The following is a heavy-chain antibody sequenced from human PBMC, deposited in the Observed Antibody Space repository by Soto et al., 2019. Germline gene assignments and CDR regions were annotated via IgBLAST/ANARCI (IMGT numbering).Heavy chain of an antibody. D-gene: IGHD3-22*01. J-gene: IGHJ3*02. CDR2: IIPIFGAA. CDR1: GDIFSSYA. Sequence: QVQLVQSGAEVKKPGSSVKVSCKVSGDIFSSYAINWVRQAPGQGLEWMGGIIPIFGAADYAQKFQGRVTITADESTSTAYMELSSLRSEDTAVYYCARRGNFYYDSSGFPYAFDIWGQGTMVTVSS. V-gene: IGHV1-69*12. CDR3: ARRGNFYYDSSGFPYAFDI.